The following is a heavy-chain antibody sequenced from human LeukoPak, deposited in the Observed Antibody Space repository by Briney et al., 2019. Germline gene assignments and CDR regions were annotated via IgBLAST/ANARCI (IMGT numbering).Heavy chain of an antibody. Sequence: ASVKVSCKTSGYTFTGYFMHWVRQAPGQGLEWMGLINPSGGSTSYAHNFQGRVIMTRDTSTSMDYMELSSLRSDDTAVYYCARGFFGDPSAFDIWGQGTMVTVSS. D-gene: IGHD3-10*01. V-gene: IGHV1-46*01. CDR2: INPSGGST. CDR1: GYTFTGYF. J-gene: IGHJ3*02. CDR3: ARGFFGDPSAFDI.